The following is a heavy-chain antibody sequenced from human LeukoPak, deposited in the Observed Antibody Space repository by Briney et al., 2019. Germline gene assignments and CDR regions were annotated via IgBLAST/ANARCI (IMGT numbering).Heavy chain of an antibody. CDR2: IYHSGST. CDR1: GYSISSGYY. Sequence: RSVPLSLTCAVSGYSISSGYYWGWIRQTPGTGLEWIGSIYHSGSTYYNPSLRSRVTISVDTSKNQFSLKLSSVTAADTAVYYCARVKRISNWFDPWGQGTLVTVSS. J-gene: IGHJ5*02. V-gene: IGHV4-38-2*01. CDR3: ARVKRISNWFDP. D-gene: IGHD2-15*01.